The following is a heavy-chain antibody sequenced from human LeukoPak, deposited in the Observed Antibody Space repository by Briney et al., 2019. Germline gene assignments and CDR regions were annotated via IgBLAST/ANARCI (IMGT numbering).Heavy chain of an antibody. D-gene: IGHD6-13*01. V-gene: IGHV5-51*01. J-gene: IGHJ5*02. CDR2: IYPGDSDT. Sequence: GESLKISCKGSGYGFTSYWIAWVRQMPGKGLEWMGIIYPGDSDTRYSPSFQGQVTISADKSISTAYLQWRSLKASDTAMYYCARIGSSSWYPNYNWFDPWGQGTLVTVSS. CDR1: GYGFTSYW. CDR3: ARIGSSSWYPNYNWFDP.